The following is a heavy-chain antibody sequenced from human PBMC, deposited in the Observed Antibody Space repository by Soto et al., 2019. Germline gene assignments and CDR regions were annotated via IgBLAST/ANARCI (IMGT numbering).Heavy chain of an antibody. D-gene: IGHD7-27*01. J-gene: IGHJ3*02. CDR1: GFTFSSYG. V-gene: IGHV3-30*18. CDR3: AKDLGHGGRGAFDI. Sequence: QVQLVESGGGVVQPGRSLRLSCAASGFTFSSYGMHRVRQAPGKGVEWVALISYDGSNKYYADSVKGRFTISRDNSKNTLYLQMNSLRTEDTAVYYCAKDLGHGGRGAFDIWGQGTMVTVSS. CDR2: ISYDGSNK.